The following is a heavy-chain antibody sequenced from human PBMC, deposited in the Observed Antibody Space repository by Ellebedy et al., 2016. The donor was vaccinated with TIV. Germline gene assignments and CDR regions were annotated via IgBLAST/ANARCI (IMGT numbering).Heavy chain of an antibody. V-gene: IGHV3-53*01. CDR3: VRAYTEILLNTPTGAYDI. J-gene: IGHJ3*02. Sequence: GGSLRLSCAASGFTVNGNYMSWVRQAPGKGLEWVSLIYSDDKTFHADSVKGRFTISRDNSKNTLYLQMNNLKVTDTALYYGVRAYTEILLNTPTGAYDIWGQGTRVTVSS. CDR1: GFTVNGNY. CDR2: IYSDDKT. D-gene: IGHD1-26*01.